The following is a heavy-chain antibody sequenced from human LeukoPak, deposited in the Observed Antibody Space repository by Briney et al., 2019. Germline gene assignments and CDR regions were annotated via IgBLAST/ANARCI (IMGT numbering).Heavy chain of an antibody. CDR2: VTGIVGRT. D-gene: IGHD5-12*01. J-gene: IGHJ4*02. CDR3: AKYMTPDTVAAIPPFDY. Sequence: GGSLRLSCAASGFGFSSYAVSWVRQGPGKGLEWVSSVTGIVGRTYYADSVDGRFTISRDNSKSTVYLQMNSLRVEDTAVYYCAKYMTPDTVAAIPPFDYWGQGTLVTVSS. CDR1: GFGFSSYA. V-gene: IGHV3-23*01.